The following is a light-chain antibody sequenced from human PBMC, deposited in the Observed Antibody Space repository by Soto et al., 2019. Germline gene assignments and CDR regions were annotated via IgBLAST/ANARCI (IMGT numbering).Light chain of an antibody. CDR3: QQYGSSPLT. CDR1: QTISTTY. CDR2: GAS. V-gene: IGKV3-20*01. J-gene: IGKJ4*01. Sequence: IVLTLSPGTLSLSPGERATLTCRASQTISTTYLAWYQHKPGQAPRLLIYGASNRATDIPDRFSGSGSGTDFTLTISRLEPEDFAVYYCQQYGSSPLTFGGGTKVDIK.